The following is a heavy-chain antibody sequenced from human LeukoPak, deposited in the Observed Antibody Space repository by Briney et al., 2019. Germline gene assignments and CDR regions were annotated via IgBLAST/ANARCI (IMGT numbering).Heavy chain of an antibody. CDR1: GFTFSSYC. D-gene: IGHD2-2*01. CDR3: GRGKSPAAVDD. Sequence: PGGSLRLSCAASGFTFSSYCMHWVRQAPGKGLVWLSRINSDGYSISYADSVKGRFTISRDNAKNTVYLQMNSLRVEDTALYYCGRGKSPAAVDDWGQGTLVTVPS. V-gene: IGHV3-74*01. J-gene: IGHJ4*02. CDR2: INSDGYSI.